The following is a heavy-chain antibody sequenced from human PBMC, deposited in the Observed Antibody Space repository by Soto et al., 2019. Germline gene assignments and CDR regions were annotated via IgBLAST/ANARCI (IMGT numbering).Heavy chain of an antibody. Sequence: QLQLQESGPGLVKPSETLSLTCSVSGGSISSSSYFWGWIRQPPGKGLEWIGSIYYSGSTYYNPSLKSRVTVSADTSKIQFSLMMSSVTAADTAVYYCARHPSDFWFDPWGQGTLLTVSS. CDR1: GGSISSSSYF. CDR2: IYYSGST. D-gene: IGHD2-21*02. CDR3: ARHPSDFWFDP. V-gene: IGHV4-39*01. J-gene: IGHJ5*02.